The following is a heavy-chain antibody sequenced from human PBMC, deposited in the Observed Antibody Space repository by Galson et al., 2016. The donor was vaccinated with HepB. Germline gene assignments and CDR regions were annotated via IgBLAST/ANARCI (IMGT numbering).Heavy chain of an antibody. J-gene: IGHJ4*02. D-gene: IGHD3-10*01. CDR2: INSDGSST. CDR1: GFTLSTYW. Sequence: LRLSCAASGFTLSTYWMHCPRKAPGKGLVWVSRINSDGSSTGFADSVKGRFTISRDNAKNTLYLQMNSLRAEDTAVYYCASSVRGSGSPPGGYWGQGILVTVSS. CDR3: ASSVRGSGSPPGGY. V-gene: IGHV3-74*01.